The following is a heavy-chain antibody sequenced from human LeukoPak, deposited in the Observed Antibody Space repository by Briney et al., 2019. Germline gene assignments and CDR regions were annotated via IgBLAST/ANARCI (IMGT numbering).Heavy chain of an antibody. Sequence: GGSLRLSCAAFGFTFDSYAMSWIRQAPGKGLEWVSYISSSGSTIYYADSVKGRFTISRDNAKNSLYLQMNSLRAEDTAVYYCARRLLCYFDYWGQGTLVTVSS. CDR2: ISSSGSTI. CDR3: ARRLLCYFDY. CDR1: GFTFDSYA. D-gene: IGHD2-15*01. J-gene: IGHJ4*02. V-gene: IGHV3-11*01.